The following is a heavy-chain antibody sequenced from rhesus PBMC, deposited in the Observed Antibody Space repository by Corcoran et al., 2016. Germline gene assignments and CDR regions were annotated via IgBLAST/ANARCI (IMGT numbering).Heavy chain of an antibody. CDR1: GGSISSNW. CDR2: ISGSGGST. Sequence: QVQLQESGPGLVKPSETLSLTCAVSGGSISSNWWSWIRQPPGKGLEGMGRISGSGGSTSYNPSLKSRVTISTDPSKNQLSLKLISVTAADTAVYYCARQMVATTGFDYWGQGVLVTVSS. V-gene: IGHV4-147*01. J-gene: IGHJ4*01. D-gene: IGHD4-4*01. CDR3: ARQMVATTGFDY.